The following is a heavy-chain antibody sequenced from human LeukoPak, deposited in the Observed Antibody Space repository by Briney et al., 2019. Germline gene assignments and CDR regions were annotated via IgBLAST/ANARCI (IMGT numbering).Heavy chain of an antibody. D-gene: IGHD3-22*01. Sequence: GGSLRVSCAASGFTVSSNYMSWVRQAPGKGLEWVSVIYSGGSTYYADSVKGRFTISRDNSKNTLYLQMNSLRAEDTAVYYCARRSSGYYAWVFDYWGQGTLVTVSS. J-gene: IGHJ4*02. CDR3: ARRSSGYYAWVFDY. CDR2: IYSGGST. CDR1: GFTVSSNY. V-gene: IGHV3-53*01.